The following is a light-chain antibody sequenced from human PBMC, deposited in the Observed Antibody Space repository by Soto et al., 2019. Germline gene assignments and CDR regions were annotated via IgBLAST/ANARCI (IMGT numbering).Light chain of an antibody. CDR3: CSYAGSYTYV. CDR2: DVT. V-gene: IGLV2-11*01. CDR1: SSDVGGYNY. Sequence: QSALTQPRSVSGSPGQSVTISCTGTSSDVGGYNYVSWYQHHPGKAPKLMIYDVTKRPSGVRDRFSASKSGNTASLTISGLQAEDEADYYCCSYAGSYTYVFGTGTEVTVL. J-gene: IGLJ1*01.